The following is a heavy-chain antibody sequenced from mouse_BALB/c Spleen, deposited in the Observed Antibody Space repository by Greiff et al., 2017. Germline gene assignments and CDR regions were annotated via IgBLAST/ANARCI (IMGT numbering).Heavy chain of an antibody. Sequence: VKLMESGPGILQPSQTLSLTCSFSGFSLSTSGMGVSWIRQPSGKGLEWLAHIYWDDDKRYNPSLKSRLTISKDTSRNQVFLKITSVDTADTATYYCARRAEDYGNSPYAMDYWGQGTSVTVSS. CDR2: IYWDDDK. CDR3: ARRAEDYGNSPYAMDY. J-gene: IGHJ4*01. CDR1: GFSLSTSGMG. V-gene: IGHV8-12*01. D-gene: IGHD2-1*01.